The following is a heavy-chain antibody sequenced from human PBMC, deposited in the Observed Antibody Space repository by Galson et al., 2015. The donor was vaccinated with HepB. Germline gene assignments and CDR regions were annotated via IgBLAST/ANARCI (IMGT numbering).Heavy chain of an antibody. Sequence: SVKVSCKASGYTFTSYGISWVRQAPGQGLEWMGWISAYNGNTNYAQKLQGRVTMTTDTSTSTAYMELRSLRSDDTAVYYCARETTVVTPHAFDIWGQGTMVTVSS. D-gene: IGHD4-23*01. V-gene: IGHV1-18*04. CDR3: ARETTVVTPHAFDI. CDR1: GYTFTSYG. J-gene: IGHJ3*02. CDR2: ISAYNGNT.